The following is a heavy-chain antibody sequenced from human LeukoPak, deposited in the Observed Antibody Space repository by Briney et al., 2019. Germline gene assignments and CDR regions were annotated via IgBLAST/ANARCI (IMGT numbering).Heavy chain of an antibody. CDR2: IYYSGST. D-gene: IGHD3-9*01. CDR1: GGSVSSSIYY. CDR3: ASRNDILTGYVFDF. Sequence: SETLSLTCTVSGGSVSSSIYYWGWIRQPPGTGLEWIGSIYYSGSTSYNPSLKSRVTISVDTSKNQFSLKLTSVTAADTAVYYCASRNDILTGYVFDFWGRGTLVTVSS. V-gene: IGHV4-39*01. J-gene: IGHJ4*02.